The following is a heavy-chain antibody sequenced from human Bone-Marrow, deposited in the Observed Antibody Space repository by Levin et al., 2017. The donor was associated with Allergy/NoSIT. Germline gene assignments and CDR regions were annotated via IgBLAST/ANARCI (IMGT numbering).Heavy chain of an antibody. J-gene: IGHJ6*02. V-gene: IGHV4-4*02. CDR1: GGSVTTTNW. Sequence: SQTLSLTCVVSGGSVTTTNWWSWVRHTPRKGLEWIGQVYHRGSTNYNPSLRGRVNISLDKSKNQFSLKLTSVTATDTGTYYCARVGDVSEFYYAVDVWGPGAPVTVSS. CDR3: ARVGDVSEFYYAVDV. CDR2: VYHRGST. D-gene: IGHD2/OR15-2a*01.